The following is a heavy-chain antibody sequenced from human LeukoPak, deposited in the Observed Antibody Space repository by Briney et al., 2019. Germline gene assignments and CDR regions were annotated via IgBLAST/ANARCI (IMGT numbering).Heavy chain of an antibody. Sequence: PSETLSLTCTVSGGSISSSSYYWGWIRQPPGKGLEWIGRIYYSGSTYYNPSLKSRVTISVDTSKNQFSLKLRSVTAADTAVYYCARAGWAPRYFDYWGQGTLVTVSS. J-gene: IGHJ4*02. CDR3: ARAGWAPRYFDY. D-gene: IGHD1-26*01. CDR2: IYYSGST. CDR1: GGSISSSSYY. V-gene: IGHV4-39*07.